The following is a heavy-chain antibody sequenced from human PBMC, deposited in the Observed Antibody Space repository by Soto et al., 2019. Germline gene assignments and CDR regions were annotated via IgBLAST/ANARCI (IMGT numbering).Heavy chain of an antibody. J-gene: IGHJ4*02. CDR3: ARNYYGSGSYLGSFGY. D-gene: IGHD3-10*01. CDR1: GFTFSSYA. CDR2: ISYDGSNK. V-gene: IGHV3-30-3*01. Sequence: PGGSLRLSCVVSGFTFSSYAIHWVRQAPGKGQEWVAVISYDGSNKYYADSVKGRFTISRDNSKNTLYLQMNSLRPEDTAVYYCARNYYGSGSYLGSFGYWGQGTQVTVSS.